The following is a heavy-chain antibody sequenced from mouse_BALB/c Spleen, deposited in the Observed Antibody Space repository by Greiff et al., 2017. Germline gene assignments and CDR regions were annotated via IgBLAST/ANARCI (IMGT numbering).Heavy chain of an antibody. CDR1: GFSLTSYG. CDR2: IWAGGST. CDR3: ARGGNYGNDAMDY. D-gene: IGHD2-1*01. J-gene: IGHJ4*01. Sequence: VQRVESGPGLVAPSQSLSITCTVSGFSLTSYGVHWVRQPPGKGLEWLGVIWAGGSTNYNSALMSRLSISKDNSKSQVFLKMNSLQTDDTAMYYCARGGNYGNDAMDYWGQGTSVTVSS. V-gene: IGHV2-9*02.